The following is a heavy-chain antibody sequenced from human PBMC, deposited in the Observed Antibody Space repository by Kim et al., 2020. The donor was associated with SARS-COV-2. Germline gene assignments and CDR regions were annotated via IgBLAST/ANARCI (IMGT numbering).Heavy chain of an antibody. V-gene: IGHV3-15*01. CDR1: GFTFSNAW. D-gene: IGHD4-17*01. CDR3: TTDRTTVTDYYYYGMDV. Sequence: GGSLRLSCAASGFTFSNAWMSWVRQAPGKGLEWVGRIKSKTDGGTTDYAAPVKGRFTISRDDSKNTLYLQMNSLKTEDTAVYYCTTDRTTVTDYYYYGMDVWGQGTTVTVSS. CDR2: IKSKTDGGTT. J-gene: IGHJ6*02.